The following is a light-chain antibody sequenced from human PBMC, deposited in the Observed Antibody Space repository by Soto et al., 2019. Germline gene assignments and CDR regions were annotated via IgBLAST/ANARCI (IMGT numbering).Light chain of an antibody. Sequence: QSALTQPASVSGSPGQPITISCTGTSSDVGGYNYVSWYQQHPGKAPKLMIYDVSNRPSGVSNRFSGSKSGNTASLTISGLQAEDEADYYCSSYTSSSPCVFGTGTKLTVL. CDR2: DVS. CDR3: SSYTSSSPCV. CDR1: SSDVGGYNY. J-gene: IGLJ1*01. V-gene: IGLV2-14*01.